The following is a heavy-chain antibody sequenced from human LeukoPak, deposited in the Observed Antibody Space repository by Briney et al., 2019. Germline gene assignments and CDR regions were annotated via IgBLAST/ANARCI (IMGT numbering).Heavy chain of an antibody. Sequence: PSETLSLPRAVHGGAFRWYYWSLIRPPPGQGPEGIGGINHSGSTNYNPSLKSRVTISVDTSKNQFSLKLSSVTAADTAVYYCARGRPVVPAATGNWFDPWGQGTLVTVSS. D-gene: IGHD2-2*01. CDR2: INHSGST. J-gene: IGHJ5*02. V-gene: IGHV4-34*01. CDR3: ARGRPVVPAATGNWFDP. CDR1: GGAFRWYY.